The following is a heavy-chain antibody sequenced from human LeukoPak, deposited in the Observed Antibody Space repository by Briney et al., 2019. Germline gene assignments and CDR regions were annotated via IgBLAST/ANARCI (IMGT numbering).Heavy chain of an antibody. D-gene: IGHD2-21*01. CDR3: ATDNDESGADGDFDY. J-gene: IGHJ4*02. Sequence: PGGSLRLSCAASGFIVRNAGMSWVRQAPGKGLEWVALIKSKPVAETTTYTAPVRGRFIISRDDSQDTVYLQMNDLRTEDTAVYYCATDNDESGADGDFDYWGQGTLVSVPS. CDR1: GFIVRNAG. CDR2: IKSKPVAETT. V-gene: IGHV3-15*01.